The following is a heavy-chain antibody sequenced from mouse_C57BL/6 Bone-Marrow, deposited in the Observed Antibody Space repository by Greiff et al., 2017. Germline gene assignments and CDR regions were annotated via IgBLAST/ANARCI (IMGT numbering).Heavy chain of an antibody. D-gene: IGHD1-1*01. CDR2: ISSGGDYI. CDR3: TREYYGSSFFDV. Sequence: EVMLVESGEGLVKPGGSLKLSCAASGFTFSSYAMSWVRQTPEKRLEWVAYISSGGDYIYYADTVKGRFTISRDNARNTLCLQMSSLKSEDTAMYYCTREYYGSSFFDVWGTGTTVTVSS. CDR1: GFTFSSYA. J-gene: IGHJ1*03. V-gene: IGHV5-9-1*02.